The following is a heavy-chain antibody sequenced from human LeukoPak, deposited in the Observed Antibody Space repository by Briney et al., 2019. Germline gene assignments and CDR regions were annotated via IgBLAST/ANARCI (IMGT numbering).Heavy chain of an antibody. CDR3: ARDPSNSGYDYLYYFDY. V-gene: IGHV1-2*02. CDR2: INPDNGGT. D-gene: IGHD5-12*01. CDR1: GDTFSSYY. Sequence: ASVKVSCKASGDTFSSYYMHWVRQAPGQGLEWMGWINPDNGGTNYAQKFQGRVTMTRDMSISTAYMELSRLRSDDTAVYYCARDPSNSGYDYLYYFDYWGQGTLVTVSS. J-gene: IGHJ4*02.